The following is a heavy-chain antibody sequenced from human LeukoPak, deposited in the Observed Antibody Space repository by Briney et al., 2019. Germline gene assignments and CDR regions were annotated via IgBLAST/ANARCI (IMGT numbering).Heavy chain of an antibody. J-gene: IGHJ6*02. CDR3: ARGLPYGSSGMDV. CDR2: ISAYNGNT. V-gene: IGHV1-18*01. CDR1: GYTLTSYG. Sequence: ASVKVSCKASGYTLTSYGISWVRQAPGQGLEWMGWISAYNGNTNYAQKLQGRVTMTTDTSTSTAYMELSSLRSEDTAVYYCARGLPYGSSGMDVWGQGTTVTVSS. D-gene: IGHD3-16*01.